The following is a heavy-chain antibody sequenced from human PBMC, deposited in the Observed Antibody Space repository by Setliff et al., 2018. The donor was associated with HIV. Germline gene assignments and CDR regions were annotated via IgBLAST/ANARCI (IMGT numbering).Heavy chain of an antibody. CDR3: ATRVVVAATLAEYDY. D-gene: IGHD2-15*01. CDR1: GFTFSTYW. CDR2: IKQDGSEK. J-gene: IGHJ4*02. Sequence: PGGSLRLSCAASGFTFSTYWMSWVRQAPGKGLEWVANIKQDGSEKNYMDSVKGRFTISRDNAKNSLYLQMNSLRVEDTAVYYCATRVVVAATLAEYDYWGQGTLVT. V-gene: IGHV3-7*05.